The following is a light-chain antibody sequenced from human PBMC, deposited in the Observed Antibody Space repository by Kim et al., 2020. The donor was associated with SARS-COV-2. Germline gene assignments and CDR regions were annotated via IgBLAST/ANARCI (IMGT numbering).Light chain of an antibody. V-gene: IGKV3-20*01. J-gene: IGKJ2*01. CDR3: QQYGSSPPT. Sequence: EIVLTQSPDTLSLSPGERATLSCRASQSITFNYLAWNQQKPGQAPRLLIYGASNRATGIPDRFSGSASGTDFTLTISRLEPEDFAVYYCQQYGSSPPTFGQGTKLEI. CDR1: QSITFNY. CDR2: GAS.